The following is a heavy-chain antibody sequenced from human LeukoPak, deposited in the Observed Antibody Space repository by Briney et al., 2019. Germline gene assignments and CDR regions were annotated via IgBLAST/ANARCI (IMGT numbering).Heavy chain of an antibody. CDR2: VPFDRNEE. CDR3: AKDRSYDTSGYMSD. J-gene: IGHJ4*02. V-gene: IGHV3-30*02. Sequence: GGSLRLSCTASGFTFHNYGMHWVRQAPGKGLEWVAFVPFDRNEEHYADSVKGRFIISRDNSKNTLYLQMKSLRPEDTAVYYCAKDRSYDTSGYMSDWGQGTLVTVSS. CDR1: GFTFHNYG. D-gene: IGHD3-22*01.